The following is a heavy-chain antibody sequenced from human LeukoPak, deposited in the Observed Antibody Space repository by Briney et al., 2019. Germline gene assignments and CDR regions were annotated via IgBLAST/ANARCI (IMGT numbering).Heavy chain of an antibody. CDR1: GGTFSSYA. V-gene: IGHV1-69*06. J-gene: IGHJ4*02. CDR2: IIPIFGTA. Sequence: ASVKVSCKASGGTFSSYAISWVRQAPGQGLEWMGGIIPIFGTANYAQKFQGRVTITADKSTSTAYMELSSLRSEDTAVYYCAREESSGWYAFDYWGQGTLVTVSS. CDR3: AREESSGWYAFDY. D-gene: IGHD6-19*01.